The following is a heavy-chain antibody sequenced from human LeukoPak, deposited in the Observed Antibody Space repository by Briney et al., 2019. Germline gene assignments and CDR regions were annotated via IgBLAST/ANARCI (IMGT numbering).Heavy chain of an antibody. CDR1: GFTFSSYA. CDR3: AKSSTYSGSLIDY. Sequence: PGGSLRLSCAASGFTFSSYAMSWVRQAPGKGLEWVSSISGSGGSTYYADSVKGRFTISRDNSKNTLYLHVNSLRAEDTAVYYCAKSSTYSGSLIDYWGQGTLVSVSS. D-gene: IGHD1-26*01. J-gene: IGHJ4*02. V-gene: IGHV3-23*01. CDR2: ISGSGGST.